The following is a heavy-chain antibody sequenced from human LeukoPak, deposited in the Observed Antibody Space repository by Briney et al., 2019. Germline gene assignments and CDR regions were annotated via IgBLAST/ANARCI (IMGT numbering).Heavy chain of an antibody. CDR2: VSYSGRT. CDR1: GASISNYC. D-gene: IGHD1-1*01. J-gene: IGHJ4*02. CDR3: ARHERGAENLDY. V-gene: IGHV4-59*08. Sequence: SETLSLTCTVSGASISNYCWSWIRQPPGKGLECIGYVSYSGRTNHNPSLKSRVTISADTSKNQFSLKLTSVTAADTAVYYCARHERGAENLDYWGQGTLVTVSS.